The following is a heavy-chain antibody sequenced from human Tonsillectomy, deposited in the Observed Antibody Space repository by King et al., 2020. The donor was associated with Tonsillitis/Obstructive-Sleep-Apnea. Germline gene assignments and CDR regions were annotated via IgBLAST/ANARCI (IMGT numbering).Heavy chain of an antibody. J-gene: IGHJ6*03. CDR2: ISDDVSVE. V-gene: IGHV3-30*01. CDR1: GFTFTTYG. D-gene: IGHD1-1*01. Sequence: QVQLVESGGGVVQPGRSLRLSCAASGFTFTTYGFHWFRQAPGKGLEWVAGISDDVSVEYYAESVKGRLTSSRDNSKNTRYLQMNSLRPEETAVYYCAREETRWNDNYYMDVWGKGTTVTVSS. CDR3: AREETRWNDNYYMDV.